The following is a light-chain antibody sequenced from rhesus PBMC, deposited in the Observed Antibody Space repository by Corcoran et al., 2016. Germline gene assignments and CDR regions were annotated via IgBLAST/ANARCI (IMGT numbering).Light chain of an antibody. J-gene: IGLJ1*01. V-gene: IGLV2-32*02. CDR2: EVN. CDR1: SSDIGGYNY. CDR3: SSFASYNTYI. Sequence: QAALTQPRSVYGSPGQSVTISCTGTSSDIGGYNYVSWYQHHPGTAPKLMIYEVNKRPSGVSDRFSGSKSANTASLTISGLQAEDEADYYCSSFASYNTYIFGGGTRVNVL.